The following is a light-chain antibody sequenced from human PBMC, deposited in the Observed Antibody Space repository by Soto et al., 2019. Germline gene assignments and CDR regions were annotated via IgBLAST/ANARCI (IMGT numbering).Light chain of an antibody. Sequence: EIVLTQSPGTLSLSPGERATLSCRASQSVSSSYLAWYQQKPGQAPRPLIYGASSRATGIPDRFSGSGSGTDFTLTISRLEPEDFVVYYCQQYGSSPLTFGQGTKVEIK. V-gene: IGKV3-20*01. CDR1: QSVSSSY. CDR3: QQYGSSPLT. J-gene: IGKJ1*01. CDR2: GAS.